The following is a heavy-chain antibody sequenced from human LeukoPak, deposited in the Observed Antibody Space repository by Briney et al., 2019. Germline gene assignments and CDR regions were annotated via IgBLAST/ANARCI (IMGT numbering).Heavy chain of an antibody. Sequence: PSETLSLTCAVYGGSFSGYYWSWIRQPPGKGLEWIGYIYYSGSTNYNPSLKSRVTISVDTSKNQFSLKLSSVTAADTAVYYCASKSSSWYPDFQHWGQGTLVTVSS. CDR3: ASKSSSWYPDFQH. D-gene: IGHD6-13*01. CDR1: GGSFSGYY. J-gene: IGHJ1*01. V-gene: IGHV4-59*01. CDR2: IYYSGST.